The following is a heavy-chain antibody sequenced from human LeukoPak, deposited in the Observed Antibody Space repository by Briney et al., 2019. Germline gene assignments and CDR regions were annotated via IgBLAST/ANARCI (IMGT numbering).Heavy chain of an antibody. CDR1: GFTFDDYA. V-gene: IGHV3-9*01. J-gene: IGHJ4*02. CDR3: AKDMGVVITTDFDC. Sequence: GGSLRLSCAASGFTFDDYAMHWVRQPPGKGLEWVSDISWNSGSIGYADSVKGRFTISRDNAKNSLYLQMNSLRAEDTALYYCAKDMGVVITTDFDCWGRGTLVTVSS. D-gene: IGHD3-22*01. CDR2: ISWNSGSI.